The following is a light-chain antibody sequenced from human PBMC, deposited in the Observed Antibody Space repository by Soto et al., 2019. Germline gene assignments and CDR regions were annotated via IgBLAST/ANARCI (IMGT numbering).Light chain of an antibody. V-gene: IGLV1-47*02. CDR3: AAWDDSLSGLYV. CDR2: SNN. J-gene: IGLJ1*01. Sequence: QSVLTQPPSASGAPGQRVTISCSGSSSNIGSNYVYWYQQLPGTAPKLLIQSNNQRPSGVPDRFSGAKSGTSASLSINGLRSDDEADYYCAAWDDSLSGLYVFGTGTQLTVL. CDR1: SSNIGSNY.